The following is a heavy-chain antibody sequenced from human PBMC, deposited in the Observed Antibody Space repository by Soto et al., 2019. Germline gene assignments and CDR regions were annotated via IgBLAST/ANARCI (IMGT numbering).Heavy chain of an antibody. CDR3: AKCMQAYWNYDAHHI. CDR2: ITATGGNT. D-gene: IGHD1-7*01. Sequence: GSLRLSCAASGFTFSTYSMTWVRQAPGKGLEWVAHITATGGNTYYADSVRGRFTISRDTSGNTLNLQMNSLRAEDTALYYCAKCMQAYWNYDAHHIWGQGTMVTVSS. J-gene: IGHJ3*02. CDR1: GFTFSTYS. V-gene: IGHV3-23*01.